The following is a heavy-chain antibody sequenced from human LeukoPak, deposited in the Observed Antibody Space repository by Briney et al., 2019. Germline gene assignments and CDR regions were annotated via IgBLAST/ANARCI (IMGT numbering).Heavy chain of an antibody. CDR3: ARGQGDQMAGKFDY. J-gene: IGHJ4*02. Sequence: KPSQTLSLTCTVSGVSTRSGAYYWSWIRQPPGKGLEWIGYISYSGSTYYNPSLKSRVTISVDTSKTQFSLKLSSVTAADTAVYYCARGQGDQMAGKFDYWGQGTLVTVSS. D-gene: IGHD2-21*02. CDR1: GVSTRSGAYY. CDR2: ISYSGST. V-gene: IGHV4-30-4*01.